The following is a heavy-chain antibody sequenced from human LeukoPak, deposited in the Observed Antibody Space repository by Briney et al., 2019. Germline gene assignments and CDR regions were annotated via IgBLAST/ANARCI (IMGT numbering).Heavy chain of an antibody. D-gene: IGHD2-15*01. V-gene: IGHV3-43D*03. Sequence: GSLRLSCAASGFTFDDYAMHWVRQAPGKGLEWVSLISWDGGSTYYADSVKGRFTISRDNSKNSLYLQMNSLRAADTALYYCAKDYCSGGSCYSGPIDYYYYMDVWGKGTTVTVSS. J-gene: IGHJ6*03. CDR3: AKDYCSGGSCYSGPIDYYYYMDV. CDR2: ISWDGGST. CDR1: GFTFDDYA.